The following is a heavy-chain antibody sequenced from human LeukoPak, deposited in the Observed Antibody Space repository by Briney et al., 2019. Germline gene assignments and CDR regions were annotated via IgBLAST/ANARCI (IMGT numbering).Heavy chain of an antibody. J-gene: IGHJ5*02. CDR2: FYYGGST. D-gene: IGHD1/OR15-1a*01. CDR3: ASGGEQLWPYEPFSS. V-gene: IGHV4-39*01. Sequence: SETLSLTCTVSGDSISSSSYYWGWVRQPPGEGLEWIWTFYYGGSTYHNPSLKSRVTISVDTSKNQFSLRLSSVTAADTALYYCASGGEQLWPYEPFSSWGQGTLVTVSS. CDR1: GDSISSSSYY.